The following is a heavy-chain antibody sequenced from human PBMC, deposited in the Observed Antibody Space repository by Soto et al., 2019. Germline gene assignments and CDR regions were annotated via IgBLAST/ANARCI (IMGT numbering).Heavy chain of an antibody. CDR2: IDPSDSYT. Sequence: PGESLKISCKGSGYRFTNYWITWVRQMPGKGLEGMGRIDPSDSYTNYSPSFQGHVIISADKSINTAYLQWSSLKASDTAMYYCARLDTGYCSSPRCYTGDHYYTMNVWGQGTTVTVSS. CDR1: GYRFTNYW. CDR3: ARLDTGYCSSPRCYTGDHYYTMNV. J-gene: IGHJ6*02. V-gene: IGHV5-10-1*01. D-gene: IGHD2-2*02.